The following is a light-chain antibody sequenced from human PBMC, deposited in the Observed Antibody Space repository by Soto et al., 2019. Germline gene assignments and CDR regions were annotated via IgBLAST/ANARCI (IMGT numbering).Light chain of an antibody. CDR3: QQRSNWPLT. V-gene: IGKV3-11*01. CDR1: QSVSSY. J-gene: IGKJ4*01. CDR2: DAS. Sequence: EIVLTQSPATLPLSPGERATFSSRASQSVSSYLAWYQQKPGQAPRLLIYDASNRATGIPARFSGSGFGTDYTLTISSLEPEDFEVYYCQQRSNWPLTFGGGTKVDIK.